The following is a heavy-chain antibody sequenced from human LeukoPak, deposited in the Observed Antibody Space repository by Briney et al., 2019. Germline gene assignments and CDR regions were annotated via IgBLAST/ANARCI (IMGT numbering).Heavy chain of an antibody. Sequence: GGSLRLSCVAPGFTFSTYAMTGVRQAPGKGLEWVSGSSGSGGSTYYADSVKGRFTISRDNSKKTLYLQMSNLRAEDTALYYCARGYWNPGYWGQGTLVTVSS. J-gene: IGHJ4*02. CDR2: SSGSGGST. CDR3: ARGYWNPGY. V-gene: IGHV3-23*01. CDR1: GFTFSTYA. D-gene: IGHD1-1*01.